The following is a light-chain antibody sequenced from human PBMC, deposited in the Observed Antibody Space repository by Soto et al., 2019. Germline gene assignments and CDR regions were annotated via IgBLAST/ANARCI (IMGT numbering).Light chain of an antibody. CDR2: DVS. V-gene: IGLV2-14*01. CDR3: SSYTSSSPLVV. J-gene: IGLJ2*01. CDR1: SSDVGGYNY. Sequence: QSALTQPASVSGSPGQSITISCTGTSSDVGGYNYVSWYQQHPGKAPKLMIYDVSNRPSGVSNRLYGSKSGNTASLTISGLQAEDEADYYCSSYTSSSPLVVFGGGTKLTVL.